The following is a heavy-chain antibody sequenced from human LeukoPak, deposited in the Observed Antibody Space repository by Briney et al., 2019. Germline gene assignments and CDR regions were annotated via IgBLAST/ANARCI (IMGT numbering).Heavy chain of an antibody. CDR1: GFNFNDAW. CDR3: TRTWPGNTCFNF. Sequence: GGSLRLSCATSGFNFNDAWMNWVRQAPGKGLEWLGRIKSISYGGTIDYAAPVKGRFTISKDDSKNTLYLQMDSLETEDTAIYYCTRTWPGNTCFNFWGQGTLVTVSS. CDR2: IKSISYGGTI. J-gene: IGHJ4*02. V-gene: IGHV3-15*01. D-gene: IGHD1-7*01.